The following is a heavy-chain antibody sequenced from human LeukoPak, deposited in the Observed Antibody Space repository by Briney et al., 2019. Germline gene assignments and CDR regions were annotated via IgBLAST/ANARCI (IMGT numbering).Heavy chain of an antibody. CDR3: ATPPLVTWFDP. D-gene: IGHD4-23*01. CDR2: ISSGSHYI. V-gene: IGHV3-21*01. CDR1: GFTFSSYA. J-gene: IGHJ5*02. Sequence: GGSLRLSCVASGFTFSSYAMNWVRQAPGRGLEWVSSISSGSHYIDYADSVRGRFTISRDNAENSLHLHMSSLRAEDTAVYYCATPPLVTWFDPWGQGTLVTVSS.